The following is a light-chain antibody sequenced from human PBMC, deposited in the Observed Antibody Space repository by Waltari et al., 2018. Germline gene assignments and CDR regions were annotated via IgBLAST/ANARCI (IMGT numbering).Light chain of an antibody. V-gene: IGLV2-23*02. CDR3: SSFAGGKTWV. CDR2: EVT. Sequence: QSALTQPASVSGSPGQSITISCSGTSSYVGGYNLVSWYRHHPGRAPRLIIYEVTKRPSGVSNRFSGSKSGNTASLTISGLQAEDELDYYCSSFAGGKTWVFGGGTKLTVL. J-gene: IGLJ3*02. CDR1: SSYVGGYNL.